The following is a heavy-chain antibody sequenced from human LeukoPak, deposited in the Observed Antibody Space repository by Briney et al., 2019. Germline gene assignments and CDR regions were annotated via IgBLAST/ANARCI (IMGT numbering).Heavy chain of an antibody. CDR1: GFTFSSYS. J-gene: IGHJ5*02. D-gene: IGHD6-19*01. CDR3: AREGGSGWYSGWFDP. V-gene: IGHV3-7*01. Sequence: GGSLRLSCAASGFTFSSYSMNWVRQAPGEGLEWVANIKKEGSEKKYVDSVKGRFTISRDNAKNSLYLQMTSLRAEDTAVYYCAREGGSGWYSGWFDPWGQGTLVTVSS. CDR2: IKKEGSEK.